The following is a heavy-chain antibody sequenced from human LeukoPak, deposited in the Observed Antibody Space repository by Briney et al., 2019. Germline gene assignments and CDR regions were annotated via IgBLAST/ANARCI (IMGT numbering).Heavy chain of an antibody. CDR2: IYSGGST. CDR1: GLTVSSNY. D-gene: IGHD6-19*01. J-gene: IGHJ6*02. CDR3: ARHQWLAYYYGMDV. V-gene: IGHV3-53*01. Sequence: GGSLRLSCAASGLTVSSNYMSWVRQAPGKGLEWVSVIYSGGSTYYADSVKGRFTISRDNSKNTLYLQMNSLRAEDTVVYYCARHQWLAYYYGMDVWGQGTTVTVSS.